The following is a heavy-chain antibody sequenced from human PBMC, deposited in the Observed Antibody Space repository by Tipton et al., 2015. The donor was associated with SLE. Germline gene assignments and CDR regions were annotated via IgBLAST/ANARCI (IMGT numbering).Heavy chain of an antibody. V-gene: IGHV4-38-2*01. J-gene: IGHJ4*02. D-gene: IGHD5-24*01. CDR3: ARGDGYNFDY. CDR1: GYSISSGYY. CDR2: INHSGST. Sequence: LRLSCAVSGYSISSGYYWSWIRQPPGKGLEWIGEINHSGSTNYNPSLKSRVTISVDTSKNQFSLKLSSVTAADTAVYYCARGDGYNFDYWGQGTLVTVSS.